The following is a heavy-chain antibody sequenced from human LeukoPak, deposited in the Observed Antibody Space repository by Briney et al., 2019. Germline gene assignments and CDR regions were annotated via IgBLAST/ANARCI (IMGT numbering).Heavy chain of an antibody. J-gene: IGHJ4*02. D-gene: IGHD4-11*01. CDR2: IDANNGDT. Sequence: ASVKVSCKASGYTFRGNYIHWLRQARRQGFEWMGWIDANNGDTKSAQKFQGRVTMSRDTSISTAYMDLSSLSPDDAAVYYCARDPSSVTLYFFDYWGQGTLVTVSS. CDR1: GYTFRGNY. CDR3: ARDPSSVTLYFFDY. V-gene: IGHV1-2*02.